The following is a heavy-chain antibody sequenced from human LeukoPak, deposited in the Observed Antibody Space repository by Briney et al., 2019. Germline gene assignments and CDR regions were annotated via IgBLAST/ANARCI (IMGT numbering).Heavy chain of an antibody. CDR3: ARHSLYYGSAFNWFDP. Sequence: SETLSLTRAVYGGSFSGYYWSWIRQPPGKGLEWIGEINHSGSTNYNLSLKSRVTISVDTSKNQFSLKLSSVTAADTAVYYCARHSLYYGSAFNWFDPWGQGTLVTASS. CDR1: GGSFSGYY. CDR2: INHSGST. J-gene: IGHJ5*02. D-gene: IGHD3-10*01. V-gene: IGHV4-34*01.